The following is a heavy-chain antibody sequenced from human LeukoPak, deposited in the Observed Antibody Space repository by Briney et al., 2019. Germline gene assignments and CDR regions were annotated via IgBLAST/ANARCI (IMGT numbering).Heavy chain of an antibody. CDR2: ISSSSSYT. D-gene: IGHD4-23*01. J-gene: IGHJ4*02. Sequence: GGSLRLSCAASGFTFSDYYTSWIRQAPGKGLEWVSYISSSSSYTNYADSVKGRFTISRDNAKNSLYLQMNSLRAEDTAVYYCARGVYGGSNVFDYWGQGTLVTVSS. CDR1: GFTFSDYY. CDR3: ARGVYGGSNVFDY. V-gene: IGHV3-11*05.